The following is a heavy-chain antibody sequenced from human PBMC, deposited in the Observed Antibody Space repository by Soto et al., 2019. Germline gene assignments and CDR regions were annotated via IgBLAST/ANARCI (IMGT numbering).Heavy chain of an antibody. CDR3: ARGRYGDY. V-gene: IGHV1-18*01. J-gene: IGHJ4*02. CDR2: ISAHNGNT. D-gene: IGHD1-1*01. CDR1: GYTFTSYG. Sequence: QVHLVQSGAEVKKPGASVKVSCKASGYTFTSYGITWVRQAPGQGLEWMGWISAHNGNTDYAQKRQGRVIVTRDTSTSTAYMELRSLISDDPAGYYCARGRYGDYWGQGALVTVSS.